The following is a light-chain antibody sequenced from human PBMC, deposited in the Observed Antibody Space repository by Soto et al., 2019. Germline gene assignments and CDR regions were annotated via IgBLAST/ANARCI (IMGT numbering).Light chain of an antibody. Sequence: DTKMTQYPSTLPASAGERTTLSCRASQSISSWLAWYQQKPGKAPKLLIYDASSMESGVPSRFSGSGSGTEFTLTISSLQPDDFAVYYCQQYNNYSWTFGRGTKVDIK. J-gene: IGKJ1*01. V-gene: IGKV1-5*01. CDR2: DAS. CDR1: QSISSW. CDR3: QQYNNYSWT.